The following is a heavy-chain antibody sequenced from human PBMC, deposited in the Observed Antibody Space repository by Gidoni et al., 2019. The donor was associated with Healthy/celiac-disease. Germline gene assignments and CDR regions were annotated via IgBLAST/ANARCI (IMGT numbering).Heavy chain of an antibody. CDR3: ARSYYDYIWGSYRFEGAFDI. CDR2: IYYSGST. D-gene: IGHD3-16*02. V-gene: IGHV4-39*01. J-gene: IGHJ3*02. CDR1: GGSISSSSYY. Sequence: QLQLQESGPGLVKPSETLSPTCTVSGGSISSSSYYWGWIRQPPGKGLEWIGSIYYSGSTYYNPSLKSRVTISVDTSKNQFSLKLSSVTAADTAVYYCARSYYDYIWGSYRFEGAFDIWGQGTMVTVSS.